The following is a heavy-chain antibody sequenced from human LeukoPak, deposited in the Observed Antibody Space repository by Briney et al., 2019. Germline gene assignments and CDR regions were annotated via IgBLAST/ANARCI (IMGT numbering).Heavy chain of an antibody. J-gene: IGHJ4*02. D-gene: IGHD6-13*01. CDR2: IFRIGST. Sequence: SETLSLTCTVSGFSITTGYYWAWIRQPPGKGREGIGTIFRIGSTYYNPSLKSRVTISVDTSKNQFSLKLSSVTAADTALYYCARVIAVAAAGYFDSWGQGPQVTVSS. V-gene: IGHV4-38-2*02. CDR3: ARVIAVAAAGYFDS. CDR1: GFSITTGYY.